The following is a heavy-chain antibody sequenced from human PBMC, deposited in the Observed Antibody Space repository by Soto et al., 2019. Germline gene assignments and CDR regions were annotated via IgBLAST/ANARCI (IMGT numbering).Heavy chain of an antibody. CDR3: ARGRSFSYDSTPSPMFDP. D-gene: IGHD3-10*01. V-gene: IGHV3-13*01. CDR2: IGTLSDT. CDR1: GFAFSTFD. Sequence: PGGSLRLSCAGSGFAFSTFDIHWVRQAPGKGLEWVSGIGTLSDTFYAASVQGRFTISRQNAKNSVYLQMNSLRAGDTAFYYCARGRSFSYDSTPSPMFDPWGQGTLVTVSS. J-gene: IGHJ5*02.